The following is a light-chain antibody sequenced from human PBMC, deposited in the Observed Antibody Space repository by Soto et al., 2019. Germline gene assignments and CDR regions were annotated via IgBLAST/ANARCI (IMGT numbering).Light chain of an antibody. CDR3: CSYAGNYV. J-gene: IGLJ1*01. CDR2: DVN. Sequence: QSVLTQPRSVSGSPGQSVTISCSGTSSDVGGYNYVSWYQQHPGKAPKLMIYDVNKRPSGVPDRFSGSKSGNTASLTISGLQAEDEADYYCCSYAGNYVFGTGTKLTVL. CDR1: SSDVGGYNY. V-gene: IGLV2-11*01.